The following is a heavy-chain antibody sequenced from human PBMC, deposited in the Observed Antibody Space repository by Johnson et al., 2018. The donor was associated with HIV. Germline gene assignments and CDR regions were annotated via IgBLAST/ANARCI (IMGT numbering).Heavy chain of an antibody. Sequence: QVQLVESGGGVVQPGRSLRLSCAASGFSFSSYAMHWVRQAPGKGLEWVAVVSYDGSERYYADSVKGRFTISRDNSKNTLYLQMNSLRAEDTAVYYCAKNGGVGGGSSNGAFDIWGQGTMVTVSS. D-gene: IGHD2-15*01. CDR2: VSYDGSER. CDR1: GFSFSSYA. J-gene: IGHJ3*02. V-gene: IGHV3-30*04. CDR3: AKNGGVGGGSSNGAFDI.